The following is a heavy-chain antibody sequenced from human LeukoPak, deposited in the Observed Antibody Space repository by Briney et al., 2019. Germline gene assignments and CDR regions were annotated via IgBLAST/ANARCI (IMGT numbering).Heavy chain of an antibody. D-gene: IGHD3-10*01. CDR2: INGNGENT. Sequence: PGGSLRLSCAASGFTFTTYALSWVRQAPGKGLEWVSTINGNGENTYYADSVRGRFTISRDNSRNTLYLQMNRLRAEDTALYYFAKRWFGELGVDLFDRWGQGTLVTVSS. CDR3: AKRWFGELGVDLFDR. J-gene: IGHJ5*02. V-gene: IGHV3-23*01. CDR1: GFTFTTYA.